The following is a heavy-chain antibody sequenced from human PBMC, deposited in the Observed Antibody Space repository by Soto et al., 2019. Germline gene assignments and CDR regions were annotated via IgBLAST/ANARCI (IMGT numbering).Heavy chain of an antibody. CDR2: IIPIFGTA. J-gene: IGHJ6*02. V-gene: IGHV1-69*01. CDR1: GGTFSSYA. D-gene: IGHD6-13*01. CDR3: AGAGYSSSWNRYYYYGMDV. Sequence: QVQLVQSGAEVKKPGSSVKVSCKASGGTFSSYAISWVRQAPGQGLEWMGGIIPIFGTANYAQKFQGRVTITADESTSTAYMELSSLRSEDTAVYYWAGAGYSSSWNRYYYYGMDVWGQGTTVTVSS.